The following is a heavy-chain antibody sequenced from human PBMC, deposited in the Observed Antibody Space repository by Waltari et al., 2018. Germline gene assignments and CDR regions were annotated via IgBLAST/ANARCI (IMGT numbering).Heavy chain of an antibody. CDR1: GFTFHDYG. D-gene: IGHD1-7*01. V-gene: IGHV3-20*04. Sequence: EVQLVESGGGVVGPGGSLRLSCVVFGFTFHDYGMTWVRQVPGRGLEWVSGINWKGGRTRYTDSVKGRFTISRDNAKNSLYLQMNSLRAEDTALYYCVRGSTGTIFDYWGQGTLVTVPS. CDR2: INWKGGRT. CDR3: VRGSTGTIFDY. J-gene: IGHJ4*02.